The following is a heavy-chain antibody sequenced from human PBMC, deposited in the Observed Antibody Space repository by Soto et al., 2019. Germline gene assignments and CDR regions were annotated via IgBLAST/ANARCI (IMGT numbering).Heavy chain of an antibody. CDR2: ISPGGGNT. D-gene: IGHD6-13*01. V-gene: IGHV1-3*01. Sequence: GASVKVSCKASGFTFSSYVIHWVRQAPGQGLEWMGWISPGGGNTRYSQKFQNRFTVTWDTSATTAYMELSSLRSEDTALFYCARDLIATPGALFDFWGQGTLVTVSS. J-gene: IGHJ4*02. CDR1: GFTFSSYV. CDR3: ARDLIATPGALFDF.